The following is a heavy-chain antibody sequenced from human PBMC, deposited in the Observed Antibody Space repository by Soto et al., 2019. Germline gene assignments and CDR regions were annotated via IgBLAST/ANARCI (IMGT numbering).Heavy chain of an antibody. D-gene: IGHD5-12*01. CDR2: MNPNSGST. Sequence: ASVKVSCKASGYTFTSNDINWVRQATGQGLEWMGWMNPNSGSTGYAQKFQGRVTLTRDTSTNTAYMELSSLRSEDTAVYYCVRAKSGYDFDYWGQGALVTSPQ. CDR1: GYTFTSND. V-gene: IGHV1-8*01. CDR3: VRAKSGYDFDY. J-gene: IGHJ4*02.